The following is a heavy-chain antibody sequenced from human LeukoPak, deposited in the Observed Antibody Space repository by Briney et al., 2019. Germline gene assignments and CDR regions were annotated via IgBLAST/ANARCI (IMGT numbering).Heavy chain of an antibody. J-gene: IGHJ4*01. D-gene: IGHD3-9*01. Sequence: GGSLRLSCAASRFSFSNYGMHWVRQAPGRGLEWVALIWYDGTKKYYADSVKGRFTVSRDNSKNTVFLQMNRLRVEDTAVYYCASSYHDILAGPTELNYWGQGTLVTVSS. V-gene: IGHV3-33*01. CDR3: ASSYHDILAGPTELNY. CDR2: IWYDGTKK. CDR1: RFSFSNYG.